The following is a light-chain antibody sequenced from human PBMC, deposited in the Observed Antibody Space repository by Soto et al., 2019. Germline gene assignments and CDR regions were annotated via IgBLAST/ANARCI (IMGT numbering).Light chain of an antibody. CDR2: AAS. CDR1: QSISSY. Sequence: QLTQSPSSLSASVGDIVTITCRASQSISSYLNWYQQKPGKAPKLLIYAASSLQSGVPSRFSGSGSGTDFTLTISSLQPEDFATYYCQQSYSTLVTFGGGTKVDNK. J-gene: IGKJ4*01. CDR3: QQSYSTLVT. V-gene: IGKV1-39*01.